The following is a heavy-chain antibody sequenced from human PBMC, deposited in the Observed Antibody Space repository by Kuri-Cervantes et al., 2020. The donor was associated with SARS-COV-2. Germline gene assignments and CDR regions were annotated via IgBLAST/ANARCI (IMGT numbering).Heavy chain of an antibody. D-gene: IGHD5-12*01. CDR1: GYTFTGYY. J-gene: IGHJ4*02. Sequence: ASVKVSCKASGYTFTGYYMHRVRQAPGQGLEWMGWINPNSGGTNYAQKFQGRVTMTRDTSISTAYMELRSLRSDDTAVYYCARVVWLRASGGYDYWGQGTLVTVSS. V-gene: IGHV1-2*02. CDR3: ARVVWLRASGGYDY. CDR2: INPNSGGT.